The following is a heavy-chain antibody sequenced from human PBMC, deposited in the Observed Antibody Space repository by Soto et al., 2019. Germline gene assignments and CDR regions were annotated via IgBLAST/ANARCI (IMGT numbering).Heavy chain of an antibody. CDR2: IYYSGST. V-gene: IGHV4-30-4*01. CDR3: ARAPGITGTINWFDP. Sequence: QVQLQESGPGLVKPSQTLSLTCTVSGGSISSGDYYWSWIRQPPGKGLEWIGYIYYSGSTYYNPSPKIRVTISVDTSKNQFSLKLSSVTAADTAVYYCARAPGITGTINWFDPWGQGTLVTVSS. J-gene: IGHJ5*02. CDR1: GGSISSGDYY. D-gene: IGHD1-20*01.